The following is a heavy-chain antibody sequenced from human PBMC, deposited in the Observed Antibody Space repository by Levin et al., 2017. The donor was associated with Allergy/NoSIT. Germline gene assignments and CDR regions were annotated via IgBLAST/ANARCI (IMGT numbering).Heavy chain of an antibody. CDR2: ISSSGSTI. CDR3: ARDSYCYGSGSYSAGMDV. J-gene: IGHJ6*02. Sequence: GESLKISCAASGFTFSDYYMSWIRQAPGKGLEWVSYISSSGSTIYYADSVKGRFTISRDNAKNSLYLQMNSLRAEDTAVYYCARDSYCYGSGSYSAGMDVWGQGTTVTVSS. CDR1: GFTFSDYY. V-gene: IGHV3-11*01. D-gene: IGHD3-10*01.